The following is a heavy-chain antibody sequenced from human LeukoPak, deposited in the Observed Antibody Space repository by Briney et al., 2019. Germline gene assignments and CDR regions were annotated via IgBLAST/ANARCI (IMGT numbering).Heavy chain of an antibody. CDR2: MYYSGST. CDR1: GGSMSSSSYY. Sequence: SETLSLTCTVSGGSMSSSSYYWGWIRQPPGRGLEWIGSMYYSGSTYYNPSLKSRVTISVDTSKNQFSLKLSSVTAADTAVYFCARHVYSSSWIYYYYYMDVWGKGTTVTVSS. D-gene: IGHD6-13*01. V-gene: IGHV4-39*01. CDR3: ARHVYSSSWIYYYYYMDV. J-gene: IGHJ6*03.